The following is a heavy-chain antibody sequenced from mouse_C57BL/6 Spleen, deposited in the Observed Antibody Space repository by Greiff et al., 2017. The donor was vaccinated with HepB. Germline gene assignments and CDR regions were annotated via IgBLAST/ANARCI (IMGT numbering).Heavy chain of an antibody. J-gene: IGHJ2*01. D-gene: IGHD1-1*01. CDR1: GFSFNTYA. CDR3: VRQRGSSSLDY. CDR2: IRSKSNNYAT. V-gene: IGHV10-1*01. Sequence: EVQRVESGGGLVQPKGSLKLSCAASGFSFNTYAMNWVRQAPGKGLEWVARIRSKSNNYATYYADSVKDRFTISRDDSESMLYLQMNNLKTEDTAMYYCVRQRGSSSLDYWGQGTTLTVSS.